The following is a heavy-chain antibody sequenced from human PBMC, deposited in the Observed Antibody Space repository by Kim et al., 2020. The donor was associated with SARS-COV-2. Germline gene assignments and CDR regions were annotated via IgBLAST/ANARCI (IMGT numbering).Heavy chain of an antibody. V-gene: IGHV3-33*01. Sequence: GGSLRLSCAASGPGFSSHGMIWVRQAPGQGLEWVAMIWYDGSQRYYTDSVKGRFTISRDNSRNTLNLQMNSLRDDDTAVYYCARYYGDWKAFDIWGQGTMVTVSP. D-gene: IGHD3-16*01. CDR2: IWYDGSQR. CDR1: GPGFSSHG. J-gene: IGHJ3*02. CDR3: ARYYGDWKAFDI.